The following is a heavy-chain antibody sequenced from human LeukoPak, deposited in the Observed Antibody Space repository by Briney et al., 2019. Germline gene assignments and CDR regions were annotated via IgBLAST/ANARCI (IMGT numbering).Heavy chain of an antibody. J-gene: IGHJ4*02. V-gene: IGHV3-33*01. CDR2: IWYDGSNR. CDR1: GFIFSYYG. Sequence: GGSLRLSCAASGFIFSYYGMHWVRQAPGKGLEWVAVIWYDGSNRYYADSLKGRFTISRDNSKNTLYLQMNSLTADDTAVSYCARAPLGVLSYFDYWGQGTLVTVSS. D-gene: IGHD3-16*01. CDR3: ARAPLGVLSYFDY.